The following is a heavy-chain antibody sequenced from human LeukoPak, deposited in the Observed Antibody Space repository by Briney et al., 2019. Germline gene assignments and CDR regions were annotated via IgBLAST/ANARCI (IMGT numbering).Heavy chain of an antibody. J-gene: IGHJ6*03. D-gene: IGHD3-3*01. CDR2: IYPGDSDT. CDR1: GYSFTNYW. V-gene: IGHV5-51*01. Sequence: GESLKISCKTSGYSFTNYWIGWVRQMPGKGLEWMGIIYPGDSDTQYSPSFQGQVTISVDESTSTAYLRWSSLKASDTATYYCARHEVGGDSSSGYEFYYYMDVWGKGTTVTVSS. CDR3: ARHEVGGDSSSGYEFYYYMDV.